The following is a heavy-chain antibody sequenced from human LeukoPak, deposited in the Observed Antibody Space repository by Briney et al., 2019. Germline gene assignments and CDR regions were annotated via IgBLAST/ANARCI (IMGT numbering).Heavy chain of an antibody. CDR3: ARTSFLDDSSGYYDYWYFDL. Sequence: ASVKVSCKASGYTFTSYAMHWVRQAPGQRLEWMGWMNPNSGNTGYAQKFQGRVTMTRNTSISTAYMELSSLRSEDTAVYYCARTSFLDDSSGYYDYWYFDLWGRGTLVTVSS. CDR1: GYTFTSYA. J-gene: IGHJ2*01. D-gene: IGHD3-22*01. V-gene: IGHV1-8*02. CDR2: MNPNSGNT.